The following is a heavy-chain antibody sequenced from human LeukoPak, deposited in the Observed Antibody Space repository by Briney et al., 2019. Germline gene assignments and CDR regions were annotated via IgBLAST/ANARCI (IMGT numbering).Heavy chain of an antibody. CDR3: VKDDVYYYDSGAYPH. Sequence: GRSLRLSCSASGFTFSHYAMHWVRQAPGKGLEYLSAVSSNGGSTYYTDPVKGRFTISRDNSKNTLYLQMSSLRAEDTAVYYCVKDDVYYYDSGAYPHWGQGTLVTVSS. D-gene: IGHD3-22*01. J-gene: IGHJ1*01. CDR2: VSSNGGST. V-gene: IGHV3-64D*06. CDR1: GFTFSHYA.